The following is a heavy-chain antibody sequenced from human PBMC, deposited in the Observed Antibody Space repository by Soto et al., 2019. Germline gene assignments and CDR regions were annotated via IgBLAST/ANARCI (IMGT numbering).Heavy chain of an antibody. CDR1: GGSVSSRNYY. D-gene: IGHD3-22*01. CDR2: LYYSGST. CDR3: ARGWLPSPNLRFDP. J-gene: IGHJ5*02. V-gene: IGHV4-61*01. Sequence: SETLSLTCTVSGGSVSSRNYYWSWIRQPPGKGLEWIGYLYYSGSTNYNPSLKSRVTTSADASKNQFSLKLSSVTAADTAVYYCARGWLPSPNLRFDPWGQGILVTVPQ.